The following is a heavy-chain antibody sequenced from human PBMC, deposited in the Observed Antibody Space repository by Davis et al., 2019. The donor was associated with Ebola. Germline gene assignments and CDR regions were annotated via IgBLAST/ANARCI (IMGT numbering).Heavy chain of an antibody. CDR1: VGTFRSYA. J-gene: IGHJ4*02. CDR2: IIPILGIA. D-gene: IGHD6-19*01. Sequence: SVQVSCKASVGTFRSYAISWVRQAPAQGLEWMGRIIPILGIANYAQKFQGRVTITADKSTSTAYMELRSLRSDDTAVYYCARDAPVAGPDYWGQGTLVTVSS. CDR3: ARDAPVAGPDY. V-gene: IGHV1-69*04.